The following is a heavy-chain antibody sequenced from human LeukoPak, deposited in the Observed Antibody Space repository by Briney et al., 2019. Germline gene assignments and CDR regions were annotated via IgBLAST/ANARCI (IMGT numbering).Heavy chain of an antibody. V-gene: IGHV4-4*02. Sequence: PSETLSLTCAVSGGSISSSNWWSWVRQPPGKGLEWIGEIYHSGSTNYNPSLKSRVTISVDKSKNQSSLKLSSVTAADTAVYYCASTPGSSGWYPYYFDYWGQGTLVTVSS. CDR1: GGSISSSNW. D-gene: IGHD6-19*01. CDR3: ASTPGSSGWYPYYFDY. CDR2: IYHSGST. J-gene: IGHJ4*02.